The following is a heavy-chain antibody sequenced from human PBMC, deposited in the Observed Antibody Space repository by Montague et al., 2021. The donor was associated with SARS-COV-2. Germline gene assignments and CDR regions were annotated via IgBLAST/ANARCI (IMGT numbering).Heavy chain of an antibody. D-gene: IGHD6-13*01. J-gene: IGHJ6*02. CDR1: GGSFSGYY. CDR3: ARLGRQQLVRLSGMDV. Sequence: SETLSLTCAVYGGSFSGYYWSWIRQPPGKGLEWIGEINPSGGTNYNPSLESRVTISADTSKKQFSLKFSSVSAADTAVYYCARLGRQQLVRLSGMDVWGQGTTVTVSS. CDR2: INPSGGT. V-gene: IGHV4-34*01.